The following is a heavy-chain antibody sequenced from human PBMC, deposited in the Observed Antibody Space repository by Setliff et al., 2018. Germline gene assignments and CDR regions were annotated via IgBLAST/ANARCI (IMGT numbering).Heavy chain of an antibody. D-gene: IGHD2-21*01. V-gene: IGHV5-51*01. CDR1: GYSFSSYW. CDR2: IFPGNSDT. CDR3: ARVGYCDGPTCYPFDY. J-gene: IGHJ4*02. Sequence: PGESLKISCKGSGYSFSSYWIGWVRQMPGKGLEWMGIIFPGNSDTRYSPSFQGQVTISADKSISTAYLQWSSLKASDTAMYYCARVGYCDGPTCYPFDYWGPGTLVTVSS.